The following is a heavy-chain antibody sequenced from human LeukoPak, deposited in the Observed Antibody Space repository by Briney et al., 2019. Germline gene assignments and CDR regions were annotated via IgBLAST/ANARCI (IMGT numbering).Heavy chain of an antibody. CDR2: INPNSGGT. CDR3: AKVPLIAAPTHFDY. J-gene: IGHJ4*02. V-gene: IGHV1-2*02. CDR1: GYTFTGYH. D-gene: IGHD6-13*01. Sequence: GASVKVSCKASGYTFTGYHMHWVRQAPGQGLEWMGWINPNSGGTNYAQKFQGRVTMTRDTSISTAYMELSRLRSDDTAVYYCAKVPLIAAPTHFDYWGQGTLVTVSS.